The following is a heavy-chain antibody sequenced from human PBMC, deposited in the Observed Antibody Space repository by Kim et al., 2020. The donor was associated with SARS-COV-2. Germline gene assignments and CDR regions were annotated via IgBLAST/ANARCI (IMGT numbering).Heavy chain of an antibody. D-gene: IGHD3-10*01. Sequence: GGSLRLSCAASGFTFSSYGMHWVRQAPGKGLEWVAVISYDGSNKYYADSVKGRFTISRDNSKNTLYLKMNSLRAEDTAVYYCANPTMVRGVIITELGYWGQGTLVTVSS. J-gene: IGHJ4*02. V-gene: IGHV3-30*18. CDR3: ANPTMVRGVIITELGY. CDR2: ISYDGSNK. CDR1: GFTFSSYG.